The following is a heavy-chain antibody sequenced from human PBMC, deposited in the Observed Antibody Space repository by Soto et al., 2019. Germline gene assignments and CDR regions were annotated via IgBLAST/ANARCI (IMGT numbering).Heavy chain of an antibody. V-gene: IGHV4-39*01. Sequence: QLQLQESGPGLVKPSETQSLTCTVSGGSISSNSYYWAWIRQPPGKGLEWIGSGYHGGNTYYNPFHKSRVSISVDTSTNQFSLKLNSVTAADTAVYYCSRHLSGYGYLYFEYWGQGILVPVSS. CDR3: SRHLSGYGYLYFEY. CDR2: GYHGGNT. J-gene: IGHJ4*02. D-gene: IGHD5-18*01. CDR1: GGSISSNSYY.